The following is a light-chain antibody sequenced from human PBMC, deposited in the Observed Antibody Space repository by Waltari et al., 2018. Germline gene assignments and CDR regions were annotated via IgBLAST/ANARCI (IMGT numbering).Light chain of an antibody. V-gene: IGKV1-5*01. J-gene: IGKJ1*01. Sequence: DIQMTQSPSTLSASVGDRVTFTCRASQSISSWLAWYQQKPGKAPKLLIYDASSLESGVPSRFSGSGSGTEFTLTISSLQPDDFATYYCQQYNSWTFGQGTKVEIK. CDR3: QQYNSWT. CDR1: QSISSW. CDR2: DAS.